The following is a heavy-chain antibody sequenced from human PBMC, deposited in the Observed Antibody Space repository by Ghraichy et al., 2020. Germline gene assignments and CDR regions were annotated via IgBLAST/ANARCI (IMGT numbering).Heavy chain of an antibody. V-gene: IGHV4-4*02. CDR2: SYHGGNT. CDR3: ARHITVTGTRGFDS. D-gene: IGHD6-19*01. CDR1: GDSITGYW. J-gene: IGHJ4*02. Sequence: GSLSLTCAVSGDSITGYWWSWVRQPPGKGLEWIGESYHGGNTYYNPSLKSRVTISIDTSKNHFFVQLTSVTAADTAVYYCARHITVTGTRGFDSWGQGSLVTVSS.